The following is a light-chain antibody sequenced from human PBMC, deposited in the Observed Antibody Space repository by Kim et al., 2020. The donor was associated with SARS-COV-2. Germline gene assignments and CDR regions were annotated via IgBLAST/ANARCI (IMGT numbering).Light chain of an antibody. J-gene: IGLJ2*01. CDR3: SSYTSSSFVV. V-gene: IGLV2-14*03. Sequence: GQSISITCTGTSSDVGGHDYVSWYQQYPGKAPNLMIYGVNNRPSGVSNHFSASKSGNTASLTISGLQAEDEADYYCSSYTSSSFVVFGGGTQLTVL. CDR2: GVN. CDR1: SSDVGGHDY.